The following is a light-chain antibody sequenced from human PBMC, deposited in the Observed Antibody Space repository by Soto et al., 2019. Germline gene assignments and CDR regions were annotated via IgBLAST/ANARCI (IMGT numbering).Light chain of an antibody. CDR2: GAS. CDR1: QGVSSD. Sequence: EIVMRQSPATLCLSPVERSTLSCRASQGVSSDLAWYHQKPGQAPRLLIYGASTRATGIPARFSGSGSGTEFTLTINSLQSEDFAVYYCQQYNNWPRTFGQGTKVDIK. V-gene: IGKV3-15*01. CDR3: QQYNNWPRT. J-gene: IGKJ1*01.